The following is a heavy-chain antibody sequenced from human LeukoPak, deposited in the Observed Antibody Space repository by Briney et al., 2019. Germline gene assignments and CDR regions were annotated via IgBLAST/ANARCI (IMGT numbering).Heavy chain of an antibody. CDR3: AGNVDTALVGYYYGMDV. J-gene: IGHJ6*02. CDR1: GFTFSSYA. CDR2: ISSNGGST. V-gene: IGHV3-64*01. D-gene: IGHD5-18*01. Sequence: PGGSLRLSCAASGFTFSSYAMHWVRQAPGKGLEYVSAISSNGGSTYYANSVKGRFTISRDNSKNTLYLQMNSLRAEDTAVYYCAGNVDTALVGYYYGMDVWGQGTTVTVSS.